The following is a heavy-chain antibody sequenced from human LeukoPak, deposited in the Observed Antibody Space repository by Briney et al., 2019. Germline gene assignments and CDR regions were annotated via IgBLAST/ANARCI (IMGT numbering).Heavy chain of an antibody. J-gene: IGHJ4*02. CDR1: GYTFTGYY. CDR3: AREAGKCSSTSCYSFDY. CDR2: INPNSGGT. Sequence: GASVKVSCKXSGYTFTGYYMHWVRQAPGQGLERMGWINPNSGGTNYAQKFQGRVTMTGDTSISTAYMELSRLRSDDTAVYYCAREAGKCSSTSCYSFDYWGQGTLVTVSS. V-gene: IGHV1-2*02. D-gene: IGHD2-2*01.